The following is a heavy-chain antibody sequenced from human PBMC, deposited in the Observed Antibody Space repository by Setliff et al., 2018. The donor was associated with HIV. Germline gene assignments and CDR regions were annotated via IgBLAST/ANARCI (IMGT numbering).Heavy chain of an antibody. J-gene: IGHJ5*02. CDR2: IDPSGDLT. D-gene: IGHD3-3*01. V-gene: IGHV3-23*01. Sequence: GGSLRLSCAASGLTLSIYSMSWLRQAPGKGLDWVSAIDPSGDLTYYADSVKGRFTISRDNSKNVLSLQMNSLRAEDTAVYYCAKVDNFWTGYSTYFEFDPWGQGTRVTVSS. CDR1: GLTLSIYS. CDR3: AKVDNFWTGYSTYFEFDP.